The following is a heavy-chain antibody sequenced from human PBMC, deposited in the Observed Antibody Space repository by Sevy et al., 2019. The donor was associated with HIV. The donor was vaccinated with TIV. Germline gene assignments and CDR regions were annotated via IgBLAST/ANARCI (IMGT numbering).Heavy chain of an antibody. CDR2: ISYDGTGT. D-gene: IGHD6-13*01. CDR1: GFAFRSHA. Sequence: GGSLRLSCAASGFAFRSHAMHWVRQAPGKGLEWVAVISYDGTGTFYPPSVEGRFTISSDNSKNMLSLQINSLRPEDTAGYYCARDGGYSIKWYPLYWGHGTLVTVSS. J-gene: IGHJ4*01. V-gene: IGHV3-30-3*01. CDR3: ARDGGYSIKWYPLY.